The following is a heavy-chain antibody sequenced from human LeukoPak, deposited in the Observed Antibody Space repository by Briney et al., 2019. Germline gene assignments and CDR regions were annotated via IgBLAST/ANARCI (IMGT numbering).Heavy chain of an antibody. V-gene: IGHV5-51*01. CDR2: ICPGDSDT. D-gene: IGHD2-15*01. CDR3: ARSGGAPNPSNFDY. CDR1: GYSFTSYW. Sequence: GESLNISCKGSGYSFTSYWLGWARQMPGKGLEWMGIICPGDSDTRYSPSFQGQVTISADKSISTAYLQWSSLKASDTAMYYCARSGGAPNPSNFDYWGQGTLVTVSS. J-gene: IGHJ4*02.